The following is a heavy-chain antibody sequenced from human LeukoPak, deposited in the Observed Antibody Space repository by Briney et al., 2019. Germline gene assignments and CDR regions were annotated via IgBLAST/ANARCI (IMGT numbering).Heavy chain of an antibody. J-gene: IGHJ4*02. V-gene: IGHV3-23*01. Sequence: GGFLRLSCAASGFTFSTYAMTWVRQAPGKGLGWVSEIGAGGRTTNYADSVKGRFTISRDDSKNTLYLQLNSLRAEDTAVYYCARNWGSLDYGGQGTLVTVSS. CDR2: IGAGGRTT. CDR3: ARNWGSLDY. CDR1: GFTFSTYA. D-gene: IGHD7-27*01.